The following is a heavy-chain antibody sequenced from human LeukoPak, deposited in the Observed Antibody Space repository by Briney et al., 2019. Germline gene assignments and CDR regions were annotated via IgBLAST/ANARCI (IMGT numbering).Heavy chain of an antibody. CDR1: GGSISSYY. Sequence: SETLSLTCTVSGGSISSYYWSWVRQPPGKGLEWIGYIYYSVTTSYNPSLKSRVTISVDTSKNQFSLKLSSVTAADTAVHYCAKGGGSFNYWGQGALVTVSS. D-gene: IGHD2-15*01. CDR2: IYYSVTT. V-gene: IGHV4-59*01. J-gene: IGHJ4*02. CDR3: AKGGGSFNY.